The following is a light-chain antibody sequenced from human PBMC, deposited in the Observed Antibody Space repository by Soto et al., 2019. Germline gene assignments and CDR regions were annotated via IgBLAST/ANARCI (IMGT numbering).Light chain of an antibody. Sequence: EIVLTQSPATLSVFPGEKATLSCGASQSVSNNLAWYHQKPGQAPRPLIYGASTRATGVPARFSGSGSGTEFTLTISSLQSEYSAIYYCQQYSSWPFTFGPWTKVAIE. V-gene: IGKV3-15*01. CDR2: GAS. CDR1: QSVSNN. J-gene: IGKJ3*01. CDR3: QQYSSWPFT.